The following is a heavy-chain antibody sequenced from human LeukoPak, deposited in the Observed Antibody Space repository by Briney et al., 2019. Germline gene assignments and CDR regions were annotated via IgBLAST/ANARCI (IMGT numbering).Heavy chain of an antibody. Sequence: SETLSLTCTVSGGSISSGDYYWSWIRQPPGKGLEWIGYIYYSGSTYYNPSLKSRVTISVDTSKNQFSLKLSSVTAADTAVYYCARSFSGSPSAFDIWGQGTMVTVSS. V-gene: IGHV4-30-4*08. CDR3: ARSFSGSPSAFDI. CDR2: IYYSGST. D-gene: IGHD1-26*01. J-gene: IGHJ3*02. CDR1: GGSISSGDYY.